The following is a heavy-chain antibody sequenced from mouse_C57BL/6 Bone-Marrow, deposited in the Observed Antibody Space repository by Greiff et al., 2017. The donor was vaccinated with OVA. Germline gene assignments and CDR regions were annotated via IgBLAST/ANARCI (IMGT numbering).Heavy chain of an antibody. Sequence: EVNVVESGGGLVQSGRSLRLSCATSGFTFSDFYMEWVRQAPGKGLEWIAASRNKANDYTTEYSASVKGRFIVSRDTSQSILYLQMNALRAEYTAMYYCARDDYYWYFDVWGTGTTVTVSS. J-gene: IGHJ1*03. CDR2: SRNKANDYTT. CDR1: GFTFSDFY. CDR3: ARDDYYWYFDV. V-gene: IGHV7-1*01.